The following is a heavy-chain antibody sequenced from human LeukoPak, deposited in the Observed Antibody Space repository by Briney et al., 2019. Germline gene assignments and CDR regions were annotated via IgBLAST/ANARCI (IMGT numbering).Heavy chain of an antibody. CDR3: AKDLPMYSNLFDY. CDR1: GFTFSKHG. CDR2: VSPPGGGT. V-gene: IGHV3-23*01. D-gene: IGHD4-11*01. Sequence: GGSLRLSCGASGFTFSKHGMNWVRQAPGKGLEWLSGVSPPGGGTYYADSVKGRFTISRDNSKNTLYLQMNSLRAEDTAVYYCAKDLPMYSNLFDYWGQGTLVTVSS. J-gene: IGHJ4*02.